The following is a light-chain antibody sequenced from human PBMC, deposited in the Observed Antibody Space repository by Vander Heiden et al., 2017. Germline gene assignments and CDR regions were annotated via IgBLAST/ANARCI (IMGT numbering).Light chain of an antibody. CDR1: EIIDSY. CDR2: DAS. Sequence: IVLSQSPATLSLSPGERATLSCWASEIIDSYLAWYQQKLGQAPRLLIYDASNRATGVPARFSGSGSGTDFTLTISGLEPEDFAVYYCQQRGNWPPATFGQGTRLEIK. CDR3: QQRGNWPPAT. V-gene: IGKV3-11*01. J-gene: IGKJ5*01.